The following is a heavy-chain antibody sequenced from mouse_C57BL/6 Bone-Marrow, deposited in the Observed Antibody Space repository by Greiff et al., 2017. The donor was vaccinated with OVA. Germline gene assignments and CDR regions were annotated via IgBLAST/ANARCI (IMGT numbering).Heavy chain of an antibody. J-gene: IGHJ1*03. CDR2: ISSGGSYT. V-gene: IGHV5-6*01. CDR1: GFTFSSYG. Sequence: EVQLVESGGDLVKPGGSLKLSCAASGFTFSSYGMSWVRQTPDKRLEWVATISSGGSYTYYPASVKGRFTISRDNAKNTLYLQMSSLRSEDTAMYYCARQDGSSYGWYFDVWGTGTTVTVSS. D-gene: IGHD1-1*01. CDR3: ARQDGSSYGWYFDV.